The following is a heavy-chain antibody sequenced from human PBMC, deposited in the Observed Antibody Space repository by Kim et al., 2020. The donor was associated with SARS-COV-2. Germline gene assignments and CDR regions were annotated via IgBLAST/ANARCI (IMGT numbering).Heavy chain of an antibody. CDR1: GYIFTGYY. CDR2: INPNSGGT. J-gene: IGHJ5*01. CDR3: ARTVDFFGSGSENPLDS. D-gene: IGHD3-10*01. Sequence: ASVKVSCKASGYIFTGYYIHWVRQAPGQGLEWMGWINPNSGGTNYAQKFQGRVFMTGDTSISTAYMELSSLRSDDTAVYYCARTVDFFGSGSENPLDSWGQGTLLTVSS. V-gene: IGHV1-2*02.